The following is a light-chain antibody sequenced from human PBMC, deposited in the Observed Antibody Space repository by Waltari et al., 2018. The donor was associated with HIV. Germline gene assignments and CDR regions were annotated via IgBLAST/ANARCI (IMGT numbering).Light chain of an antibody. Sequence: SFGLTQDPTVSVALGQTVRITCQGDSLETYYANWYQQKPGQAPLLVMYGKNNRPSGIPDRFSGSSSGNTASLTITGAQAGDEADYYCNSRGTFGHHVVVGGGTKLTVL. CDR2: GKN. J-gene: IGLJ2*01. CDR1: SLETYY. V-gene: IGLV3-19*01. CDR3: NSRGTFGHHVV.